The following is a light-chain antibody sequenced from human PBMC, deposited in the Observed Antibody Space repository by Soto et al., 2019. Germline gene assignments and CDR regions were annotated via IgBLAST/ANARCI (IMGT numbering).Light chain of an antibody. CDR3: TSYVGNDIWV. J-gene: IGLJ3*02. CDR1: SSDVGAYKY. CDR2: EVN. Sequence: QSALTQPPSASGSPGQSVTISCTGTSSDVGAYKYVSWYQQYPGKAPKLMFYEVNKRPSGVPDRFSGSKSGNTASLTVSGLQAEDEADYYCTSYVGNDIWVFGGGTKVTVL. V-gene: IGLV2-8*01.